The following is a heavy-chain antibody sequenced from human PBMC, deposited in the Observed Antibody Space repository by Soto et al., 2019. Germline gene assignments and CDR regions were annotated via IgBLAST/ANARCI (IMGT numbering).Heavy chain of an antibody. D-gene: IGHD6-6*01. CDR1: GFTFSSYA. V-gene: IGHV3-30-3*01. Sequence: QVQLVESGGGVVQPGRSLRLSCAASGFTFSSYAMHWVRQAPGKGLEWVAVISYDGSNKYYADSVKGRFTISRDNSKNTLYLQMNSLRAEDTAVYYCARDREAARSYYFDYWGKGTLVTVSS. CDR2: ISYDGSNK. J-gene: IGHJ4*02. CDR3: ARDREAARSYYFDY.